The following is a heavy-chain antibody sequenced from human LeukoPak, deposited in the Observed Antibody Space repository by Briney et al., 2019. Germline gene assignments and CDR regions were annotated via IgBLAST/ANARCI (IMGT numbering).Heavy chain of an antibody. D-gene: IGHD5-12*01. J-gene: IGHJ4*02. V-gene: IGHV3-23*01. CDR2: ISGSGGST. CDR1: GFTFSSYA. CDR3: AKGTPRHYTVMVATDY. Sequence: GGSLRLSCAASGFTFSSYAMSWVRQAPGKGLEWVSAISGSGGSTYYADSAKGRFTISRDNSKNTLYLQMNSLRAEDTAVYYCAKGTPRHYTVMVATDYWGQGTLVTVSS.